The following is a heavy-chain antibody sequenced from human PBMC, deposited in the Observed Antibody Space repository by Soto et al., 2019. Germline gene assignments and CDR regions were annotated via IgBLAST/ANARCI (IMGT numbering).Heavy chain of an antibody. J-gene: IGHJ4*02. CDR2: IKQDGSEE. CDR1: GFTFTTYW. CDR3: ARAGGCSGGTCFSDRYFDY. Sequence: HPGGSLRLSCAASGFTFTTYWMSWVRQAPGKGLEWVANIKQDGSEEYYVDSVKGRFTISRDNAKNSLYLQMNSLRAEDTAVYYCARAGGCSGGTCFSDRYFDYWGQGTLVTVSS. D-gene: IGHD2-15*01. V-gene: IGHV3-7*01.